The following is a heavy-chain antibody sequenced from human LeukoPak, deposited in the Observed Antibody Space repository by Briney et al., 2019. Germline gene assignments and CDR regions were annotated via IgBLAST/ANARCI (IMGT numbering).Heavy chain of an antibody. D-gene: IGHD3-10*01. CDR1: GDSISSTSYY. CDR2: IYNSGTT. Sequence: KPPETLSPTCTVSGDSISSTSYYWDWIRQPPGKGLEWIGSIYNSGTTYYNPSLKSRVTISVDTSRNQFSLKVSSVTAADTAVYYCASRVYGLGSFNYWGQGTLVTVSS. J-gene: IGHJ4*01. V-gene: IGHV4-39*01. CDR3: ASRVYGLGSFNY.